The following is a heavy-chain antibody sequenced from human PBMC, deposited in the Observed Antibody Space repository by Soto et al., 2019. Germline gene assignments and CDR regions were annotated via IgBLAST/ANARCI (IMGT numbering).Heavy chain of an antibody. CDR2: ISSSGSTI. D-gene: IGHD1-26*01. J-gene: IGHJ6*02. V-gene: IGHV3-11*04. CDR1: GFTVTYNY. Sequence: VQLVESGGGLIQPGGSLRLSCAVSGFTVTYNYMNWVRQAPGKGLEWVSYISSSGSTIYYADSVKGRFTISRDNAKNSLYLQMNSLRAEDTAVYYCATLGGELANYYYGMDVWGQGTTVTVSS. CDR3: ATLGGELANYYYGMDV.